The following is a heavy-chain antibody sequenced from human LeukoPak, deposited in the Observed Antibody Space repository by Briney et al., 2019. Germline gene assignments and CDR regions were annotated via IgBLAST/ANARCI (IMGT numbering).Heavy chain of an antibody. Sequence: PGGSLRLSCAASGFTFSSYWMSWVRQAPGKGLEWVANIKHDGTEKTYVDSVKGRFTISRDNAKNSLYLQMNSLRAEETNVYYCARVGGAAGNPFDYWGQGTLVTVSS. D-gene: IGHD6-13*01. CDR2: IKHDGTEK. CDR1: GFTFSSYW. V-gene: IGHV3-7*01. CDR3: ARVGGAAGNPFDY. J-gene: IGHJ4*02.